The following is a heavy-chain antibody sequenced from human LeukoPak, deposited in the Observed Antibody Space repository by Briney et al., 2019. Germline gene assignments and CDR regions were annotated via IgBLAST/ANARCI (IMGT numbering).Heavy chain of an antibody. Sequence: GGSLRLSCAASGFTFSSYAMHWVRQAPGKGLEWVAVISYDGSNKYYADSVKGRFTISRDNSKNTLYLQMNSLRAEDTAVYYCAKLAGRELGYWGQGTLVTVSS. CDR2: ISYDGSNK. CDR3: AKLAGRELGY. D-gene: IGHD1-26*01. V-gene: IGHV3-30-3*02. J-gene: IGHJ4*02. CDR1: GFTFSSYA.